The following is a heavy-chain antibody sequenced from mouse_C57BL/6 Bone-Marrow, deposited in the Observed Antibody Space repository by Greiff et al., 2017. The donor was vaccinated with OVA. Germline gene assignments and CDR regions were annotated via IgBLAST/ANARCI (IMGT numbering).Heavy chain of an antibody. CDR1: GYAFSSYW. CDR2: IYPGDGDT. CDR3: ARRGAPGSSTLFDFDV. Sequence: VQLQQSGAELVKPGASVKISCKASGYAFSSYWMNWVKQRPGKGLEWIGQIYPGDGDTNYNGKFKGKATLTADKSSSTAYMQLSSLTSEDSAVYFCARRGAPGSSTLFDFDVWGTGTTVTVSS. J-gene: IGHJ1*03. V-gene: IGHV1-80*01. D-gene: IGHD1-1*01.